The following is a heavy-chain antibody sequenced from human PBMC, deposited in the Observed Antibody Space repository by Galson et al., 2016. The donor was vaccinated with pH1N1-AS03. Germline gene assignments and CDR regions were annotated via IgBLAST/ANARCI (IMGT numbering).Heavy chain of an antibody. CDR1: GFTFSSYT. Sequence: SLRLSCAASGFTFSSYTTSWVRQAPGKGLEWVSGISGRDGSTYYADSVKGRFTISRDNSKNTLYLQMNSLRAEDTAVYYCAKDSWGNNWSCFDYWGQGTLVTVSS. CDR3: AKDSWGNNWSCFDY. J-gene: IGHJ4*02. CDR2: ISGRDGST. D-gene: IGHD1-1*01. V-gene: IGHV3-23*01.